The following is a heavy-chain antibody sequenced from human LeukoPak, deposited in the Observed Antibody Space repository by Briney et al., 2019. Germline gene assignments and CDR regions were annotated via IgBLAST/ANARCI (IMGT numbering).Heavy chain of an antibody. D-gene: IGHD3-10*02. J-gene: IGHJ4*02. CDR3: ANQDYVGN. Sequence: GGSLRLSCAASGFTFSTYAMSWVRQAPRKGLEWVSAISGSGGSTYYADSVRGRFTISRDNSKNTLYLQMKSLRAEDTAIYYCANQDYVGNWGPGTLVTVSS. CDR2: ISGSGGST. V-gene: IGHV3-23*01. CDR1: GFTFSTYA.